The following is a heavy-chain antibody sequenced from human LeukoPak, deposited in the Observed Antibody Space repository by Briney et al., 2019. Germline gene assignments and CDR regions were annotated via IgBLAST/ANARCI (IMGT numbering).Heavy chain of an antibody. J-gene: IGHJ6*04. CDR2: ISYDGDDK. CDR1: GFIFSTYA. D-gene: IGHD6-19*01. Sequence: PGRSLRLSCAASGFIFSTYAMYWVRQAPGKGLEWVAVISYDGDDKYYADSVKGRFTISRDNSKNTLYLQMSSLRAEDTAVYYCAREPLRSIPVDYYYGMDVWGKGTTVTVSS. CDR3: AREPLRSIPVDYYYGMDV. V-gene: IGHV3-30*04.